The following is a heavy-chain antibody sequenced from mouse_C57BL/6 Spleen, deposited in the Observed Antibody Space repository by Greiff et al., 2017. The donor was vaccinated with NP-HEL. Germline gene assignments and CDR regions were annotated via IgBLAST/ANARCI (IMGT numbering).Heavy chain of an antibody. V-gene: IGHV3-6*01. Sequence: EVKLMESGPGLVKPSQSLSLTCSVTGYSITSGYYWNWIRQFPGNKLEWMGYISYDGSNNYNPSLKNRISITRDTSKNQFFLKLNSVTTEDTATYYCARWGGTDYFDYWGQGTTLTVSS. CDR2: ISYDGSN. CDR3: ARWGGTDYFDY. J-gene: IGHJ2*01. CDR1: GYSITSGYY. D-gene: IGHD4-1*01.